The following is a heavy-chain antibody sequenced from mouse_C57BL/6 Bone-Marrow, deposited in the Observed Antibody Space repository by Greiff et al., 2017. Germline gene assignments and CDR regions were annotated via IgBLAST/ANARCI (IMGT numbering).Heavy chain of an antibody. CDR3: ARPGRSDAMDY. J-gene: IGHJ4*01. D-gene: IGHD3-3*01. CDR2: IDPYDSYT. CDR1: GYTFTSYW. Sequence: QVQLKQSGAELVMPGASVKLSCKASGYTFTSYWMHWVKQRPGQGLEWIGEIDPYDSYTNYNQKFKGKSTLTVDKSSSTAYMQLSSLTSEDSAVYYCARPGRSDAMDYWGQGTSVTVSS. V-gene: IGHV1-69*01.